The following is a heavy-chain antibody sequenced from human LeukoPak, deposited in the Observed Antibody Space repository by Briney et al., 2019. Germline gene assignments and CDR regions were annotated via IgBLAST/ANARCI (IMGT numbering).Heavy chain of an antibody. CDR1: GGSISSSSYY. CDR3: ARRSGGNTSLAKRFDY. CDR2: IYYGGST. V-gene: IGHV4-39*01. D-gene: IGHD4-23*01. Sequence: PSETLSLTCTVSGGSISSSSYYWGWIRRPPGKGLEWIGSIYYGGSTYYNPSLKSRVTISVDTSKNQFSLKLSSVTAADTAVYYCARRSGGNTSLAKRFDYWGQGTLVTVSS. J-gene: IGHJ4*02.